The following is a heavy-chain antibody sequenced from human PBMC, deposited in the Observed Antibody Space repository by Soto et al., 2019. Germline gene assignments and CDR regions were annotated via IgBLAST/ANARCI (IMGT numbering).Heavy chain of an antibody. V-gene: IGHV2-5*02. Sequence: QITLKESGPTLVKPTQTLTLTCTFSGFSISSSGVSVGWIRQPPGKALEWLAVIFWDDDKRYSPSLNSRLSITKDTTKNQVVLTLTNMDPVDTATYYCAHKVGTTIDFWGQGTLVTVSS. CDR3: AHKVGTTIDF. D-gene: IGHD1-26*01. J-gene: IGHJ4*02. CDR2: IFWDDDK. CDR1: GFSISSSGVS.